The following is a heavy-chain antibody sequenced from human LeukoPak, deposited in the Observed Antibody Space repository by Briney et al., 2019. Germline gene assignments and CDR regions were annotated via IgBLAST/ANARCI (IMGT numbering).Heavy chain of an antibody. J-gene: IGHJ3*02. CDR1: SGSISSYY. V-gene: IGHV4-4*07. CDR2: IYTSGST. Sequence: SETLSLTCTVSSGSISSYYWSWIRQPAGKGLEWIGRIYTSGSTNYNPSLKSRVTMSVDTSKNQFSLKLSSVTAADTAVYYCARELWFGELSAFDIWGQGTVVTVSS. D-gene: IGHD3-10*01. CDR3: ARELWFGELSAFDI.